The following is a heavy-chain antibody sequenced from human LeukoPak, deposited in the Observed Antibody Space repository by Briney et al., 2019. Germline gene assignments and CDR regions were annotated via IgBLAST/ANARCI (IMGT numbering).Heavy chain of an antibody. J-gene: IGHJ3*02. Sequence: GGSLRLSCAASGFTFSSYGMHWVRQAPGKGLEWVAFIRYDGSNKYYADSVKGRFTISRDNSKNTLYLQMNSLRAEDTAVYYCAKDRRRGNGYCSSTSCHSRGAFDIWGQGTMVTVSS. CDR3: AKDRRRGNGYCSSTSCHSRGAFDI. CDR1: GFTFSSYG. D-gene: IGHD2-2*03. CDR2: IRYDGSNK. V-gene: IGHV3-30*02.